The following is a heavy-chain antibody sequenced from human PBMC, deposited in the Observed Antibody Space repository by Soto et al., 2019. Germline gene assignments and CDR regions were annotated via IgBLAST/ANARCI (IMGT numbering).Heavy chain of an antibody. CDR1: GYTFTSYD. CDR2: MNPNSGNT. Sequence: QVQLVQSGAEVKKPGASVKVSCKASGYTFTSYDINWVRQATGQGLEWMGWMNPNSGNTGYAQKFQGRVTMTRNTSISTAYMELSSLRSEDTVVYHCARVNYYGSGRPLDYWGQGTLVTVSS. CDR3: ARVNYYGSGRPLDY. V-gene: IGHV1-8*01. D-gene: IGHD3-10*01. J-gene: IGHJ4*02.